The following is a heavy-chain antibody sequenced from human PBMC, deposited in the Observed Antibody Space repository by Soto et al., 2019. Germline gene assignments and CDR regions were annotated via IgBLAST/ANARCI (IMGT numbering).Heavy chain of an antibody. D-gene: IGHD3-10*01. CDR1: GFTFSSYA. CDR3: AKGITMVRGVIGGRYNWFDP. J-gene: IGHJ5*02. CDR2: ISGSGGST. V-gene: IGHV3-23*01. Sequence: EVQLLESGGGLVQPGGSLRLSCAASGFTFSSYAMSWVRQAPGKGLEWVSAISGSGGSTYYADSVKGRFTISRDNSKNTLYLQMNSRRAEDTAVYYCAKGITMVRGVIGGRYNWFDPWGQGTLVTVSS.